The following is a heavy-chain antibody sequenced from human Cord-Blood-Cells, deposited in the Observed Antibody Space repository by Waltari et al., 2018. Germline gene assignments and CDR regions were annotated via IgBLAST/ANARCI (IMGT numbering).Heavy chain of an antibody. D-gene: IGHD2-2*01. Sequence: QMQLVQSEPEVKTPGTSVKVSCKASGFTFTSSAVQWVRQARGQRLEWIGWIVVGSGNTNYAQKFQERVTITRDMSTSTAYMELSSLRSEDTAVYYCAADRGIHCSSTSCYDYWGQGTLVTVSS. CDR3: AADRGIHCSSTSCYDY. CDR2: IVVGSGNT. V-gene: IGHV1-58*01. J-gene: IGHJ4*02. CDR1: GFTFTSSA.